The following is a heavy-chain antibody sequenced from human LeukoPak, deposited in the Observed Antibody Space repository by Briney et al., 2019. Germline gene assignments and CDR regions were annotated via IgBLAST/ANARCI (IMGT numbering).Heavy chain of an antibody. D-gene: IGHD3-22*01. CDR2: TNHSGST. CDR1: GGSFSGYY. V-gene: IGHV4-34*01. Sequence: PSETLSLTCAVYGGSFSGYYWSWIRQPPGKGLEWIGETNHSGSTNYNPSLKSRVTISVDTSKNQFSLKLSSVTAADTAVYYCARDLPYYYDSSGYYYMARAFDIWGRGTMVTVSS. J-gene: IGHJ3*02. CDR3: ARDLPYYYDSSGYYYMARAFDI.